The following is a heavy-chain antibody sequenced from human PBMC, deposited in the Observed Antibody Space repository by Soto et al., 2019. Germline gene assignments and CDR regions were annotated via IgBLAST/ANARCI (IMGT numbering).Heavy chain of an antibody. Sequence: EAQLVESGGGLIQPGGSLRLSCAASGSTFSSHWLHWVRQAPGKGLVWVSTISPDGVGTYYADSVKDRFTISRGNAESTLYLQMNSLRVEDTAVYYCLSGADMGGQGILVTVSS. V-gene: IGHV3-74*02. D-gene: IGHD2-15*01. CDR2: ISPDGVGT. J-gene: IGHJ4*02. CDR3: LSGADM. CDR1: GSTFSSHW.